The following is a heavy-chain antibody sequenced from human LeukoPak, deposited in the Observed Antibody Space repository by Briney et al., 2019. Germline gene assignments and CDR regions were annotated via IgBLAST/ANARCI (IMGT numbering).Heavy chain of an antibody. J-gene: IGHJ4*02. V-gene: IGHV3-30-3*01. CDR2: ISYDGSNK. Sequence: PGRSLRLSCAASGFTFSSYAMHWVRQAPGKGLEWVAVISYDGSNKFYADSVKGRFTISRDDSNNALYLQMHSLRAEDTALYYCASGPPFLKYFEYWGQGTLVTVSS. CDR1: GFTFSSYA. CDR3: ASGPPFLKYFEY. D-gene: IGHD3-3*01.